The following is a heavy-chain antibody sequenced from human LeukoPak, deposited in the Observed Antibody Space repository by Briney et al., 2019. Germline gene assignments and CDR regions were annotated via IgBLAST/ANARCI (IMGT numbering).Heavy chain of an antibody. D-gene: IGHD2-15*01. CDR1: GGSICIYY. CDR3: ARGGSVVVAAVNY. Sequence: PSETLSLTCTVSGGSICIYYGSWIRQPPGKGLGWVWYIYYSGSTNYNPSPKCRVTIPLDTSKKRFSRKISSAACADTAVYYCARGGSVVVAAVNYWGQGTLVTVSS. J-gene: IGHJ4*02. CDR2: IYYSGST. V-gene: IGHV4-59*01.